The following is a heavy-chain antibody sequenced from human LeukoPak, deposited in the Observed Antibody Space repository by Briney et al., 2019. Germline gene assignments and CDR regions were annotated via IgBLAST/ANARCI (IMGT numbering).Heavy chain of an antibody. CDR2: ISGSGGST. Sequence: GGSLRLSCAASGFTFSNYGMSWVRQAPGKGLEWVSAISGSGGSTYYADSVKGRFTISRDNSKNTLYLQMNSLRAEDTAVYYCAKTTGRITMVRGVIILDYWGQGTLVTVSS. V-gene: IGHV3-23*01. CDR1: GFTFSNYG. CDR3: AKTTGRITMVRGVIILDY. J-gene: IGHJ4*02. D-gene: IGHD3-10*01.